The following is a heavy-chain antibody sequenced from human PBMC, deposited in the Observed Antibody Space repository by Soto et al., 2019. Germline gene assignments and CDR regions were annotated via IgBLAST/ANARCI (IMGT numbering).Heavy chain of an antibody. CDR3: AGRIAAAGYYYYGVDV. Sequence: GASVKVSCKASGGTFSSYAISWVRQAPGQGLEWMGGIIPIFGTANYAQKFQGRVTITADESTSTAYMELSSLRSEDTAVYYCAGRIAAAGYYYYGVDVWGQGTPVTVSS. V-gene: IGHV1-69*13. CDR1: GGTFSSYA. CDR2: IIPIFGTA. D-gene: IGHD6-13*01. J-gene: IGHJ6*02.